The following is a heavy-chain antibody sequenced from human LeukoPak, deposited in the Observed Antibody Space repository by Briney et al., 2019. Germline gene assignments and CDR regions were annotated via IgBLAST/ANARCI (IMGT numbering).Heavy chain of an antibody. CDR3: ARQLVVNACYFDY. D-gene: IGHD3-22*01. Sequence: SETLSLTCAVSGYSISSGYYWAWIRQPPGQGLEWIGSIYHSGRTYYNASLKSRVTISVDTSNNQFSLKLSSVTAADTGIYYCARQLVVNACYFDYWGQGTLVTVSS. J-gene: IGHJ4*02. CDR2: IYHSGRT. CDR1: GYSISSGYY. V-gene: IGHV4-38-2*01.